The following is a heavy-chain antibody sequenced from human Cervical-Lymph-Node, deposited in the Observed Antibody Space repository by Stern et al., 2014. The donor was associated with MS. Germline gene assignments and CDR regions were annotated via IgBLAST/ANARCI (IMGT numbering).Heavy chain of an antibody. CDR1: GFTFDDYT. D-gene: IGHD5-12*01. V-gene: IGHV3-43*01. Sequence: EVQLLESGGVVIQPGGTLRLSCAASGFTFDDYTMHWGCLPPGKGLEWVSLISWDGVDTYYADSVKGRFTISRDNSKNSLYLQMNSLRTEDTALYYCTKDVGVGYSYGANWGQGTLVTVSS. CDR2: ISWDGVDT. CDR3: TKDVGVGYSYGAN. J-gene: IGHJ4*02.